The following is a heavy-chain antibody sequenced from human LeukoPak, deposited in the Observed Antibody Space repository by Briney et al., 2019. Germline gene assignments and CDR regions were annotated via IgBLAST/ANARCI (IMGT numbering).Heavy chain of an antibody. CDR2: VSGAGVAV. J-gene: IGHJ4*02. V-gene: IGHV3-23*01. CDR3: AKDGFDYYYSSGYYYFNC. D-gene: IGHD3-22*01. Sequence: AGSLPLSCAASGFTFSNHALRWVRQAPRKGLQWHSPVSGAGVAVYYADFVKLRFTISRDSSKHTLYLQMNSLRAEDTAVYYCAKDGFDYYYSSGYYYFNCWGEGTLVSVSS. CDR1: GFTFSNHA.